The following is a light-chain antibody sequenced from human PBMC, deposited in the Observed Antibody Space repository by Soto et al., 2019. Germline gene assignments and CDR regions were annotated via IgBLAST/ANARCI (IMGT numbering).Light chain of an antibody. CDR3: QHYVTWPLT. Sequence: VVMRKSPATLSVFPGEGATLSCRASQGIGDTLAWYQQKPGQTPRLLIYDTSIRATGVPARFSGSRSGAEFTLTISSLQSEDFAVYYCQHYVTWPLTFGGGTKVDIK. J-gene: IGKJ4*01. CDR1: QGIGDT. V-gene: IGKV3-15*01. CDR2: DTS.